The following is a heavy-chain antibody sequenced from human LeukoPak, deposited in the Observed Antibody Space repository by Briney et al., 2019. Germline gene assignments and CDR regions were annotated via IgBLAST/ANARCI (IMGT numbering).Heavy chain of an antibody. D-gene: IGHD3-9*01. Sequence: SVKVSCKASGGTFSSYAISWVRQAPGQGLEWMGGIIPLFGTANYAQKFQGRVTITADESTTTAYMELSSLRSEDTAVYYCAREYFDSWTRFDSWGQGPLVTVSP. J-gene: IGHJ4*02. CDR1: GGTFSSYA. CDR2: IIPLFGTA. V-gene: IGHV1-69*01. CDR3: AREYFDSWTRFDS.